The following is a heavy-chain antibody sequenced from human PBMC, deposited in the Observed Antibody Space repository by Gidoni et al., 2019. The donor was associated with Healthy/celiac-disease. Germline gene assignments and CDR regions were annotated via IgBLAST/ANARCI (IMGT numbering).Heavy chain of an antibody. D-gene: IGHD6-19*01. CDR1: GYTFTGYY. CDR3: ARGGSSGWETPFDY. J-gene: IGHJ4*02. Sequence: QVQLVQSGAEVKKPGASVKVSCQASGYTFTGYYMPWVRQAPGQGLAWMGWINPNSGGTNYAQKFQGWVTMTRDTSISTAYMELSRLRSDDTAVYYCARGGSSGWETPFDYWGQGTLVTVSS. V-gene: IGHV1-2*04. CDR2: INPNSGGT.